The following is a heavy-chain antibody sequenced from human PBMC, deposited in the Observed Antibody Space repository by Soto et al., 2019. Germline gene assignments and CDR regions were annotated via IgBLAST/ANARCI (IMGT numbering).Heavy chain of an antibody. CDR1: GGSFSGCY. CDR2: INHSGST. Sequence: QVQLQQWGAGLLKHSETLYLTCAVYGGSFSGCYWSWIRQPPGKGLEWIGEINHSGSTNYNPSLKSRVTISVDTSKNQFSLKLSSVTAADTAVYYCARRYSGYDFDYWGQGTLVTVSS. D-gene: IGHD5-12*01. J-gene: IGHJ4*02. V-gene: IGHV4-34*01. CDR3: ARRYSGYDFDY.